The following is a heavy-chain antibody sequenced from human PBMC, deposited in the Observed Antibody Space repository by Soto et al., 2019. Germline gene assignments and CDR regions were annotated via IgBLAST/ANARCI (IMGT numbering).Heavy chain of an antibody. J-gene: IGHJ4*02. V-gene: IGHV2-5*02. Sequence: QITLKESGPTRVKPTQTLTLTCTFSGTSLTISGVGVGWIRQPPGKALEWLALIYWDDEKRYSPSLKSRLTXTXXTSKDQVVLTMTNMDPVDTATYYCTHSPEYPVFDYWGQGTLVTVSS. CDR2: IYWDDEK. CDR1: GTSLTISGVG. CDR3: THSPEYPVFDY.